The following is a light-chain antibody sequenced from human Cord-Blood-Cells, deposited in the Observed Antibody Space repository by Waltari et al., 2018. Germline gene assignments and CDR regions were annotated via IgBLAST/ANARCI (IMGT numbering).Light chain of an antibody. CDR2: DAS. V-gene: IGKV3-11*01. CDR1: QSVSSY. CDR3: QQHSNWMYT. Sequence: EIVLTQSPATLSLFPGERATLPCKASQSVSSYLAWYHQKPGQAPSLLIYDASNRATGIPARFSGIGSETDCTLTISSLEPEDYAVYYCQQHSNWMYTSDQETKLEIK. J-gene: IGKJ2*01.